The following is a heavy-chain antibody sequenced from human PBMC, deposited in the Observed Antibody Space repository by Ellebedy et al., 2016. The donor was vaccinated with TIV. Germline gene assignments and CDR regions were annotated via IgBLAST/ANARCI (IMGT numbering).Heavy chain of an antibody. Sequence: GESLKISCSVSGLNGFTFSNSAMTWVRQAPGKGLEWVSGIRGSGVSTYYADSVKGRFTLSRDNSKNTLYLQMNSLRPEDTAVYYCARDPRRLRPTEDYYYGLDVWGQGTTVNVSS. CDR2: IRGSGVST. D-gene: IGHD5-18*01. J-gene: IGHJ6*02. V-gene: IGHV3-23*01. CDR1: GLNGFTFSNSA. CDR3: ARDPRRLRPTEDYYYGLDV.